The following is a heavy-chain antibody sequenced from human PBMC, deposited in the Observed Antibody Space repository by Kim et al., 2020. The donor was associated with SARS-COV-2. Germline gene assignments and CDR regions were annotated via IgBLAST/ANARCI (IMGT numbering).Heavy chain of an antibody. CDR3: ARVNRSGNWNSFDY. D-gene: IGHD1-20*01. CDR1: GFTFSSYA. J-gene: IGHJ4*02. Sequence: GGSLRLSCAASGFTFSSYAMHWVRQAPGKGLEWVAVISYDGSNKYYADSVKGRFTISRDNSKNTLYLQMNSLRAEDTAVYYFARVNRSGNWNSFDYWGQGTLVTVSS. V-gene: IGHV3-30*04. CDR2: ISYDGSNK.